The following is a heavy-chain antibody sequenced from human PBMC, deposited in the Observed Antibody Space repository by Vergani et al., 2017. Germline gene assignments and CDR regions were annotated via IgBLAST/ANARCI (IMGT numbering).Heavy chain of an antibody. CDR1: GGSINTGAYY. CDR2: VYTSGMT. J-gene: IGHJ6*02. Sequence: QVQLQESGPRQVRPSQTLSLICTVPGGSINTGAYYWSWIRQPAGKGLEWIGRVYTSGMTNYNPSLKSRVTILVNRSKSQLSLKLTSVTAGDTAVYFCARELSYYYGSGSDDYNPYYYECMDVWGPGTTVTVSS. D-gene: IGHD3-10*01. V-gene: IGHV4-61*02. CDR3: ARELSYYYGSGSDDYNPYYYECMDV.